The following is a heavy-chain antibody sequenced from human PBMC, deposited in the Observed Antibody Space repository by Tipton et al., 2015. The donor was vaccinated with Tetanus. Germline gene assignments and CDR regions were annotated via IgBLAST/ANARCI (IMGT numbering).Heavy chain of an antibody. CDR1: GGSISNDNYY. Sequence: TLSLTCTVSGGSISNDNYYWSWIRQPPGKGLEWIGYMFYSGSAYYNQSLKSRITISMDTSRNQFSLNLSSVTAADTAVYYCARGPTATSDYWGQGTLVTVSS. V-gene: IGHV4-30-4*01. J-gene: IGHJ4*02. D-gene: IGHD4-17*01. CDR3: ARGPTATSDY. CDR2: MFYSGSA.